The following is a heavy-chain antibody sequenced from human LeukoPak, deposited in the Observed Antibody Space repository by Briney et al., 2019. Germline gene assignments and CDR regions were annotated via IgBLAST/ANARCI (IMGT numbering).Heavy chain of an antibody. V-gene: IGHV4-59*12. CDR2: IYYSGST. Sequence: SETLSLTCTVSGGSISSYYWSWIRQPPGKGLEWIGYIYYSGSTNYNPSLKSRVTISVDTSKNQFSLKLSSVTAADTAVYYCARESVSGRWFDPWGQGTLVTVSS. J-gene: IGHJ5*02. CDR3: ARESVSGRWFDP. CDR1: GGSISSYY. D-gene: IGHD2-15*01.